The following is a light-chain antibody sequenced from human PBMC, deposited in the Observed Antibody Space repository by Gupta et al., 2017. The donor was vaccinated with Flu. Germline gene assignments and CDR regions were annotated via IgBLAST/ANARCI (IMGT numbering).Light chain of an antibody. CDR1: QDIRTW. Sequence: DIQMTQSPSSLSASVGDRVTITCRASQDIRTWLAWYQQKPKKAPKSLIYAASNLQSGVPSRFSGGGSGTDFTLTISSLQPEDFATYYCQQYNSFPLTFGGGTKVEIK. V-gene: IGKV1D-16*01. J-gene: IGKJ4*01. CDR2: AAS. CDR3: QQYNSFPLT.